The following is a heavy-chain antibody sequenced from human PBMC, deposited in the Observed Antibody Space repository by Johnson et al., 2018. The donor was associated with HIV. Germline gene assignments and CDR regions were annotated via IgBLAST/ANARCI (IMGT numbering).Heavy chain of an antibody. J-gene: IGHJ3*02. CDR1: GFTFDDNA. CDR2: ISWNSGSI. D-gene: IGHD6-13*01. V-gene: IGHV3-9*01. CDR3: AKEGAAVIHFDI. Sequence: VQLVESGGGLVQPGRSLRLSCAASGFTFDDNAMHWVRQAPGKGLEWVSGISWNSGSIGYADSVKGRFTISRDNAKNSLYLQMNSLRAEDTALYYCAKEGAAVIHFDIWGQGTMVTVSS.